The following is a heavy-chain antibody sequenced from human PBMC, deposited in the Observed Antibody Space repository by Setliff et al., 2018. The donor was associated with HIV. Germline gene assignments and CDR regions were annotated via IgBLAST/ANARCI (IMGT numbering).Heavy chain of an antibody. J-gene: IGHJ5*01. D-gene: IGHD6-13*01. V-gene: IGHV3-74*03. Sequence: PGGSLRLSCAASGLTFSYYWMHWVRQAPGKGLEWVARINSDGSTVEHAGAVKGRLTISRDNARNTLYLEMNSLRVEDAAMYYCVRVAGFSSSWFGYWGQGTLVTVSS. CDR2: INSDGSTV. CDR1: GLTFSYYW. CDR3: VRVAGFSSSWFGY.